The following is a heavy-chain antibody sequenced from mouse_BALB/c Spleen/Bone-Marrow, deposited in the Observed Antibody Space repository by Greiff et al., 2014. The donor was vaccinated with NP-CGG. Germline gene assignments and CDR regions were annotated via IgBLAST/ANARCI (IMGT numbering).Heavy chain of an antibody. CDR1: GFTFSSFG. Sequence: EVKLVESGGGLVQPGGSRKLSCAASGFTFSSFGMHWVRQAPERGLEWVAYISSGSSTIYYADTVKGRFTISRDNPKNTLFLQMTSLRSEDTAMYYCAGSYYGSSYYFDYWGQGTTLTVSS. CDR3: AGSYYGSSYYFDY. D-gene: IGHD1-1*01. CDR2: ISSGSSTI. J-gene: IGHJ2*01. V-gene: IGHV5-17*02.